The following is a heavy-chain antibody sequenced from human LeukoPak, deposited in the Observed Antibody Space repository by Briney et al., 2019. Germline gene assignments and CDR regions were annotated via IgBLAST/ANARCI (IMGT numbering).Heavy chain of an antibody. J-gene: IGHJ6*02. CDR3: AKDRSVVAAVYYYYGMDV. D-gene: IGHD2-15*01. V-gene: IGHV3-23*01. CDR2: IGGSVGST. Sequence: RGSLRLSCAASGFTFSSYAMSWVRQAPGKGLEWVSAIGGSVGSTYYADSVKGRFTISRDNSKNTLYLQMNSLRAEDTAVYYCAKDRSVVAAVYYYYGMDVWGQGTTVTVSS. CDR1: GFTFSSYA.